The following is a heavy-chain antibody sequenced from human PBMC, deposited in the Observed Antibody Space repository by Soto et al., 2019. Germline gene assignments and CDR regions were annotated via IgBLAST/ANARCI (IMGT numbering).Heavy chain of an antibody. CDR2: ISAYNGNT. V-gene: IGHV1-18*01. Sequence: GASVKVSCKASGYTFTSYGISWVRQAPGQGLEWMGWISAYNGNTNYAQKLQGRVTMTTDTSTSTAYMELRSLRSDDTAVYYCARDLGGVAATHGFYVNWFDPWGQGTLVTVSS. D-gene: IGHD2-15*01. CDR1: GYTFTSYG. CDR3: ARDLGGVAATHGFYVNWFDP. J-gene: IGHJ5*02.